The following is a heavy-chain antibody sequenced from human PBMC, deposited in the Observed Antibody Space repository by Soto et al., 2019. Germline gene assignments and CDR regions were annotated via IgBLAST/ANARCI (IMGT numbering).Heavy chain of an antibody. CDR3: AKAPERHITLAVVTHWLDY. D-gene: IGHD3-22*01. Sequence: EVQLFESGGGVAQPGGSLRLSCAASGFTFSSYAMSWVRQAPGKGLEWVSAISGGGGTTYYADSVKGRCTISRDNSKNTLYLEVKSLRAEDTAVYYCAKAPERHITLAVVTHWLDYWGQGTLVTVSS. CDR1: GFTFSSYA. CDR2: ISGGGGTT. V-gene: IGHV3-23*01. J-gene: IGHJ4*02.